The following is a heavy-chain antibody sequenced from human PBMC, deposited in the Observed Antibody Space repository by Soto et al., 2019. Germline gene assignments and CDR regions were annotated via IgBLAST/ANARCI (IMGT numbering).Heavy chain of an antibody. Sequence: QVQLVQSGAEVKKPGASVKVSCKASGYTFTSYAMHWVRQAPGQRLEWMGWINAGNGNTKYSQKFQGRVTITRDTSASTVYMVLSSVRAGDTGVYYCGRGLAEYCRGGSWYGGGWFDPWGPGTLVTVSS. CDR2: INAGNGNT. CDR1: GYTFTSYA. CDR3: GRGLAEYCRGGSWYGGGWFDP. J-gene: IGHJ5*02. V-gene: IGHV1-3*01. D-gene: IGHD2-15*01.